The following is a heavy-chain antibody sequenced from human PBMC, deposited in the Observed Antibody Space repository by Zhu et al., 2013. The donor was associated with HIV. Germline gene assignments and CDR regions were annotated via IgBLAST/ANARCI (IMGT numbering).Heavy chain of an antibody. CDR1: GYHFPGYY. V-gene: IGHV1-2*02. CDR2: INTNYGDT. D-gene: IGHD6-13*01. J-gene: IGHJ6*03. Sequence: QARLVQSGAEVKKPGASVKVSCKASGYHFPGYYMHWVRQAPGQGLEWMGWINTNYGDTNYPQRFQGRVTMTRDTSSSTAYMELNRLTLDDTAVYYCASSIAAGGVGWDYHYMDVWGKGATVTVSS. CDR3: ASSIAAGGVGWDYHYMDV.